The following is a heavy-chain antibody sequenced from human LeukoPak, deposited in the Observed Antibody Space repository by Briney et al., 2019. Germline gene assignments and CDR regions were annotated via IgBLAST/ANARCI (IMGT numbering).Heavy chain of an antibody. D-gene: IGHD3-22*01. CDR1: GLILSNYG. Sequence: GGSLRLSCTASGLILSNYGMHWVRQAPGKGLEWVAFIKFDGSEPKYADSVKGRFTISRDNSKNTLYLQMNSLRAEDTAVYYCARADFDYYDSSGYRPPPDYWGQGTLVTVSS. J-gene: IGHJ4*02. V-gene: IGHV3-30*02. CDR2: IKFDGSEP. CDR3: ARADFDYYDSSGYRPPPDY.